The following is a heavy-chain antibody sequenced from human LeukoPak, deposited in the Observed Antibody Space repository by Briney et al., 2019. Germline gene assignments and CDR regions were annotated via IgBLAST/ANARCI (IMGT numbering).Heavy chain of an antibody. CDR1: GFTLSELS. J-gene: IGHJ6*03. CDR2: FYSAGGQF. V-gene: IGHV1-24*01. Sequence: GASVKVSCKVSGFTLSELSMHWVRQARGKGLDWVGVFYSAGGQFIYVQSFRGRVILTEDPSTNTAFMEVTSMRPDNNAVYYCATGVICATTTCPGYRNFYFFMDVWGEGTAVTVSS. D-gene: IGHD2-2*01. CDR3: ATGVICATTTCPGYRNFYFFMDV.